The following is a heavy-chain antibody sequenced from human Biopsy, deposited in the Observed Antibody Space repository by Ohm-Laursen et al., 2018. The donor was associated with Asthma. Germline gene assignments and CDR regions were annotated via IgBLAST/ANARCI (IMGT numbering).Heavy chain of an antibody. Sequence: SLRLSCSASGFTFHNYVMHWVRQAPGKGLEWVAGIFFDGSNKYYAGSVKGRFTISRDNSKDTLYLQMNSLRAEDTAVYYCAKDLDIVATTHYYYYNGMDVWGQGTTVTVSS. J-gene: IGHJ6*02. CDR2: IFFDGSNK. CDR3: AKDLDIVATTHYYYYNGMDV. CDR1: GFTFHNYV. D-gene: IGHD5-12*01. V-gene: IGHV3-30-3*01.